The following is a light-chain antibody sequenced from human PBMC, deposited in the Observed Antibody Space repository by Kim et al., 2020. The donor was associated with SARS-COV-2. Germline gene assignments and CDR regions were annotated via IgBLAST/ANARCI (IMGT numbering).Light chain of an antibody. CDR2: RNN. CDR1: NSNIGRNF. J-gene: IGLJ3*02. Sequence: QSVLTQPPSASRTPGQRVTISCSGSNSNIGRNFVNWYQQFPGTAPNLLIYRNNQRPSGVPDRISGSKSGTSASLAISGLQSEDEADYYCAVWDDSLNGWVFGGGTQLTVL. V-gene: IGLV1-44*01. CDR3: AVWDDSLNGWV.